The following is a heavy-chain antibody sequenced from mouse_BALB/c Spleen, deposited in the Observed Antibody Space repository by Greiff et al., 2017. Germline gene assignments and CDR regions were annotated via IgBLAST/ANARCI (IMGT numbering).Heavy chain of an antibody. Sequence: EVQRVESGGGLVKPGGSLKLSCAASGFTFSSYAMSWVRQSPEKRLEWVAEISSGGSYTYYPDTVTGRFTISRDNAKNTLYLEMSSLRSEDTAMYYCARYYGSFAYWGQGTLVTVSA. CDR3: ARYYGSFAY. D-gene: IGHD1-1*01. CDR1: GFTFSSYA. V-gene: IGHV5-9-4*01. J-gene: IGHJ3*01. CDR2: ISSGGSYT.